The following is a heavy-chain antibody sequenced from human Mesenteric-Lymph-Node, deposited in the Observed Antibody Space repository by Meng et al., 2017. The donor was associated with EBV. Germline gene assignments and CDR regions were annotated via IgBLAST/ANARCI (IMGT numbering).Heavy chain of an antibody. Sequence: QVQLQGSGPGLVKPSGALSLSCTVSGDSMRGYFWSWIRQPPGKGLEWIGYITYNGGTNYNPILKSRVTISVDTSKNLFSLKLTSVTAADTAVYYCARGQTVTIFSPFDYWGQGTLVTVSS. V-gene: IGHV4-59*01. CDR1: GDSMRGYF. D-gene: IGHD5-24*01. CDR3: ARGQTVTIFSPFDY. J-gene: IGHJ4*02. CDR2: ITYNGGT.